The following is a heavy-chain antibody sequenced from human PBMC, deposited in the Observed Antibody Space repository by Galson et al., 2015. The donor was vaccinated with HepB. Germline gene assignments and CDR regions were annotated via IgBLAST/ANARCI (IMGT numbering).Heavy chain of an antibody. Sequence: SVKVSCKASGYTFTSYAMNWVRQAPGQGLEWMGWINTNAGNPTYAQGFTGRFVFSLDTSVSTAYLQISSLKAEDTAVYYCAREKTTVTTDLDYWGQGTLVTVSS. CDR2: INTNAGNP. V-gene: IGHV7-4-1*02. CDR1: GYTFTSYA. CDR3: AREKTTVTTDLDY. J-gene: IGHJ4*02. D-gene: IGHD4-17*01.